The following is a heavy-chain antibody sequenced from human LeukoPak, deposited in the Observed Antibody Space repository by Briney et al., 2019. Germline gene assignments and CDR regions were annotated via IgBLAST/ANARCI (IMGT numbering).Heavy chain of an antibody. D-gene: IGHD3-9*01. J-gene: IGHJ6*03. CDR3: ARSDYDILTGYPYYYYMDV. CDR2: IYTSGST. Sequence: PSETLSLTCSVSGDSIINYYWSWIRQPAGKGLEWIGRIYTSGSTNYNPSLKSRVTMSVDTSKNQFSLKLSSVTAADTAVYYCARSDYDILTGYPYYYYMDVWGKGTTVTISS. CDR1: GDSIINYY. V-gene: IGHV4-4*07.